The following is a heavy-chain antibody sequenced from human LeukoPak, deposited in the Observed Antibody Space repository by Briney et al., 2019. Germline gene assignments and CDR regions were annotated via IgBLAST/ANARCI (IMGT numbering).Heavy chain of an antibody. CDR3: ARFLSITLVRGGRYYYMDV. CDR1: GGSIRGYY. CDR2: IYYSGST. V-gene: IGHV4-59*01. D-gene: IGHD3-10*01. J-gene: IGHJ6*03. Sequence: PSETLSLTRTVSGGSIRGYYWSWIRQPPGKGLEWIGYIYYSGSTDYNPSLKSRVTIAVNTSKNQFSLNLNSVTAADTAVYYCARFLSITLVRGGRYYYMDVWGKGTTVTVSS.